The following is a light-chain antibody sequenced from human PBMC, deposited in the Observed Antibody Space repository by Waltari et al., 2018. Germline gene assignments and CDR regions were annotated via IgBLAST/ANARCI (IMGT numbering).Light chain of an antibody. CDR3: MQALQTPPT. J-gene: IGKJ1*01. Sequence: EIVMTQSPLSLPVTPGEPASIPCRSSQSLLYSTGHNYLDWYLQKPGQSPQLLIYLGSNRASGVPDRFSGSGSGSDFTLKISRVEAEDVGVYYCMQALQTPPTFGQGTKVEIK. CDR1: QSLLYSTGHNY. CDR2: LGS. V-gene: IGKV2-28*01.